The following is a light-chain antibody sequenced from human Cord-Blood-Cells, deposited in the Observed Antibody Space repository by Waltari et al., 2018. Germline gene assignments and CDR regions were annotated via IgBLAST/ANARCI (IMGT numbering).Light chain of an antibody. CDR1: SSDVGGYTY. J-gene: IGLJ1*01. Sequence: QSALTQPRSVSGSPGQSVTISCTGTSSDVGGYTYVSWYQQHPGKAPKLMIYDVSKWPSGVPDRFSGSKSGNTASLTISGLQAEDEADYYCCSYAGSYTYVFGTGTKVTVL. CDR3: CSYAGSYTYV. V-gene: IGLV2-11*01. CDR2: DVS.